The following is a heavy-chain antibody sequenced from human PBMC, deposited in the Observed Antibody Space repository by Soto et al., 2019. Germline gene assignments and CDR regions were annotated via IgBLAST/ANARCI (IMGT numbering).Heavy chain of an antibody. CDR2: IYYSGST. J-gene: IGHJ6*02. CDR1: GGSISSYY. Sequence: SETLSLTCTVSGGSISSYYWSWIRQPPGKRLEWIGYIYYSGSTNYNPSLKSRVTISVDTSKNQFSLKLSSVTAADTAVYYCARGQLGSAPGEYGMDVWGQGTTVTVSS. CDR3: ARGQLGSAPGEYGMDV. D-gene: IGHD1-26*01. V-gene: IGHV4-59*13.